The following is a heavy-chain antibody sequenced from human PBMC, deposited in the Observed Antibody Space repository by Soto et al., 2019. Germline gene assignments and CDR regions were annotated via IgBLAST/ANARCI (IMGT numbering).Heavy chain of an antibody. Sequence: QVQLVQSGAEVKKPGASVKVSCKASGYTVTSYAINWVRQATGHVLAWMGWMNPNSGNTGYAQKFQGRVTMTMNTSRGTAYMELSSLRSEDTAVYYCAGGGYSGYGMDGFDPWCQGTLVTVSS. J-gene: IGHJ5*02. D-gene: IGHD5-12*01. V-gene: IGHV1-8*01. CDR3: AGGGYSGYGMDGFDP. CDR2: MNPNSGNT. CDR1: GYTVTSYA.